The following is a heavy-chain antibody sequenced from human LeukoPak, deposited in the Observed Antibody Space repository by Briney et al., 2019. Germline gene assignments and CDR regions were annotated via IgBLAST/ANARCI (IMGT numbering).Heavy chain of an antibody. J-gene: IGHJ4*02. D-gene: IGHD2-2*01. Sequence: GGSLRLSCTASGFNFRDDYMTWIRQAPGKGLAWVSYISNSGANTYYADSVKGRFTVSRDNAKNSLFLQMNSLRAEDTAVYYCAKDRPLGIVVVPAAEYWGQGTLVTVSS. CDR3: AKDRPLGIVVVPAAEY. CDR1: GFNFRDDY. CDR2: ISNSGANT. V-gene: IGHV3-11*01.